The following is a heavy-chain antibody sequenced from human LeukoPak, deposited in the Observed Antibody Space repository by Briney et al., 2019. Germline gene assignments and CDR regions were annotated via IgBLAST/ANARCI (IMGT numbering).Heavy chain of an antibody. CDR3: ARVFGGFDY. J-gene: IGHJ4*02. Sequence: SETLSLTCAVYGESFSGYYWSWIRQPPGKGLEWIGEIHHSGSTNYNPSLKSRVTISIDTSKNQFSLKLSSVTAADTAVYFCARVFGGFDYWGQGTLVTVSS. D-gene: IGHD3-10*02. V-gene: IGHV4-34*01. CDR2: IHHSGST. CDR1: GESFSGYY.